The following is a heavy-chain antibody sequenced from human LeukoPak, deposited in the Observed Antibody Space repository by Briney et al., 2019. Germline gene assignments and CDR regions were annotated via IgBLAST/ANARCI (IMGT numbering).Heavy chain of an antibody. V-gene: IGHV1-18*04. CDR1: GFMVSNYG. J-gene: IGHJ3*02. CDR2: ISGPNGDT. Sequence: ASVKFSCKASGFMVSNYGIIWVRQAPGQGFEWRGWISGPNGDTYYTRRFQGRFTMPPDTSTNTVYMELRSLISDDTAVYYCARRSTDDAFDIWGQGTMVTVSS. CDR3: ARRSTDDAFDI.